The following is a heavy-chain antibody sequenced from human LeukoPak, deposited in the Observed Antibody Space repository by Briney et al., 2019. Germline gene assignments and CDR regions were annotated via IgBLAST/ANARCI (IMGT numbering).Heavy chain of an antibody. CDR2: ISYSGNI. CDR1: GGSVSSGSYD. J-gene: IGHJ3*02. Sequence: AETLSLTCSVSGGSVSSGSYDWSWIRPPPGNGLEWIGYISYSGNIKYDPSVKSRVTISLDPSKNQFSLQLSSVTAADTAVYSCARGPYIWGQGTMVAVSS. V-gene: IGHV4-61*01. CDR3: ARGPYI.